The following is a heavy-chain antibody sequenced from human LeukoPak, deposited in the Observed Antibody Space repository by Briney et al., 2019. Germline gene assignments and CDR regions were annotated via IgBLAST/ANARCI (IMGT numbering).Heavy chain of an antibody. D-gene: IGHD3-22*01. CDR3: ARSGAAYYDSSAWFDP. Sequence: SETLSLTCAVSGGSISSGGYSWSWIRQPPGKGLEWIGYIYHSGSTYYNPSLKSRVTISVDRSKNQFSLKLSSVTAADTAVYYCARSGAAYYDSSAWFDPWGQGTLVTVSS. V-gene: IGHV4-30-2*01. CDR2: IYHSGST. J-gene: IGHJ5*02. CDR1: GGSISSGGYS.